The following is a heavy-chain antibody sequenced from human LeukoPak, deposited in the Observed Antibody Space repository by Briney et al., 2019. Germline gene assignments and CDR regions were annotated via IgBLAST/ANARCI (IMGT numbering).Heavy chain of an antibody. D-gene: IGHD1-26*01. J-gene: IGHJ5*02. Sequence: ASETLSLTCTVSGGSISSYYWSWIRQPPGKGLEWIGYIYYSGSTNYNPSLKSRVTISVDKSKNQFSLKLSFVTAADTAVYYCARVVVGATNSRFDPWGQGTLVTVSS. CDR2: IYYSGST. V-gene: IGHV4-59*12. CDR1: GGSISSYY. CDR3: ARVVVGATNSRFDP.